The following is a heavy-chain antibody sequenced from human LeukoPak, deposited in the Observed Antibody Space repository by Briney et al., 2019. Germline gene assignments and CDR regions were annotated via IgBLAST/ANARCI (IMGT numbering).Heavy chain of an antibody. J-gene: IGHJ2*01. CDR2: IYTSGSI. CDR1: GGSISSYY. D-gene: IGHD3-10*01. V-gene: IGHV4-4*07. Sequence: SETLSLTCTVSGGSISSYYWSWIRQPAGKGLEWIGRIYTSGSINYNPSLKSRVTVSVDTSKNQFSLKLSSVTAADTAVYYCARDLYYYGSGSYYPTDWYFDLWGRGTLVTVSS. CDR3: ARDLYYYGSGSYYPTDWYFDL.